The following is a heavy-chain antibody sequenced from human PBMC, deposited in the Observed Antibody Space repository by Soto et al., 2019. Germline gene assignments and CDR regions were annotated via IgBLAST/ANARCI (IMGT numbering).Heavy chain of an antibody. J-gene: IGHJ6*02. CDR1: GGTFSSYA. Sequence: QVQLVQSGAEVKKPGSSVKVSCKASGGTFSSYAISWVRQAPGQGLEWMGGIIPIFGTANYAQKFQGRVTITADESTSTAYMELSSLRSEDTAVYYCARDRGWAARDYYYYYGMDVWGQGTTVTVSS. V-gene: IGHV1-69*01. CDR2: IIPIFGTA. CDR3: ARDRGWAARDYYYYYGMDV. D-gene: IGHD6-6*01.